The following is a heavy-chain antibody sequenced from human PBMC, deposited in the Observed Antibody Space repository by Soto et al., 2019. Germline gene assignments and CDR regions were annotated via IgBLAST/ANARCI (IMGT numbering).Heavy chain of an antibody. V-gene: IGHV3-74*01. CDR3: VRDSHGEY. CDR2: IDHHGPT. Sequence: EVQLVESGGGLVQPGGSLRLSCAGSGFTFSNYWMHWVRQAPGKGLEWVSRIDHHGPTDYAASVRGRFTISRDNAENTLYLQMNRLRPGDTAVYYCVRDSHGEYWGQGTLVTVSS. CDR1: GFTFSNYW. J-gene: IGHJ4*02.